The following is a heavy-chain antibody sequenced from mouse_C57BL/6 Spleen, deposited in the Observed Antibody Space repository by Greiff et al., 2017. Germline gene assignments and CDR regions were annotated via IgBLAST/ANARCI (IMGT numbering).Heavy chain of an antibody. Sequence: VQLKQPGAELVRPGSSVKLSCKASGYTFTSYWMDWVKQRPGQGLEWIGNIYPSDSETHYNQKFKDKATLTVDKSSSTAYMQLSSLTSEDSAVYYCARSPAYDYDEGGAMDYWGQGTSVTVSS. D-gene: IGHD2-4*01. CDR2: IYPSDSET. J-gene: IGHJ4*01. V-gene: IGHV1-61*01. CDR1: GYTFTSYW. CDR3: ARSPAYDYDEGGAMDY.